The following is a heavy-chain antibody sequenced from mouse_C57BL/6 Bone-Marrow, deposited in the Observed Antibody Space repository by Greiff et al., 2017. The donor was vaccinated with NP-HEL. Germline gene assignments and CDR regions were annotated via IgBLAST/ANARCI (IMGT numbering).Heavy chain of an antibody. V-gene: IGHV1-55*01. CDR2: IYPGSGST. D-gene: IGHD1-1*01. CDR1: GYTFTSYW. Sequence: VQLQQPGAELVKPGASVKMSCKASGYTFTSYWITWVKQRTGQGLEWIGDIYPGSGSTNYNEKFKGKATLTVDTSSSTAYMQLRSLTSEDSAGEYCARQGKALLRYLDYWGQGTTLTVSS. J-gene: IGHJ2*01. CDR3: ARQGKALLRYLDY.